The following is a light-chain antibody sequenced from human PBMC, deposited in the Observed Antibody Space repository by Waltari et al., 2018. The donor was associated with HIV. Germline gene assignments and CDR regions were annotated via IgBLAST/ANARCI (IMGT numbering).Light chain of an antibody. CDR2: EVS. Sequence: QSALTQPASVSGSPGKSITISCIGSRSDIGAYNFVAWYQQRPGKAPKLMIYEVSDRPSGSSNRFSGSKSGITASLTISGLQADDEADYYCASYTRSGILLFGGGTRLTVL. CDR1: RSDIGAYNF. CDR3: ASYTRSGILL. V-gene: IGLV2-14*01. J-gene: IGLJ2*01.